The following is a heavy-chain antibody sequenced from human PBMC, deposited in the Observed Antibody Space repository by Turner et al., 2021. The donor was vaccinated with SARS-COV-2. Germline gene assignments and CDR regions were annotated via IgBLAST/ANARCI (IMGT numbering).Heavy chain of an antibody. CDR2: IYHTGST. D-gene: IGHD1-26*01. Sequence: QESGPRLVEPSGTLSLLCSVSGVPVTPSSWWGWVRPAPGKGLAWIGEIYHTGSTNSNPSLRTRRSMSLDRSHNQFSLNLESMTAADTAVYYCVRVDGLVGAFDVWGQGTEVTVPS. J-gene: IGHJ3*01. CDR3: VRVDGLVGAFDV. V-gene: IGHV4-4*02. CDR1: GVPVTPSSW.